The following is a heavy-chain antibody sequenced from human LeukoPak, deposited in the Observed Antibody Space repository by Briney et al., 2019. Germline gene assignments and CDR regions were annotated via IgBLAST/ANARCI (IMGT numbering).Heavy chain of an antibody. CDR3: ARDLGYCDSTNCGHYYYGMDV. Sequence: PGGSLRLSCAASGFMFNGYSMTWVRQAPGKGLEWVSYISGGSDYIYYADSVKGRFTISRDNAENSLFLQMSSLRAGDTGVYYCARDLGYCDSTNCGHYYYGMDVWGQGTTVTVSS. J-gene: IGHJ6*02. CDR2: ISGGSDYI. D-gene: IGHD2-2*01. V-gene: IGHV3-21*01. CDR1: GFMFNGYS.